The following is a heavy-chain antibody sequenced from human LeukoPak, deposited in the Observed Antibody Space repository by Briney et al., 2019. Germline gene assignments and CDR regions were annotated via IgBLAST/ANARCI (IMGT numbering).Heavy chain of an antibody. D-gene: IGHD6-13*01. CDR2: INPNSGGT. CDR3: ARVRTTLAAAGTGFDY. J-gene: IGHJ4*02. V-gene: IGHV1-2*02. Sequence: GASVKVSCKASGYTFTGYYMHWVRQAPGQGLEWMGWINPNSGGTNYAQKFQGRVTMTRDTSISTAYMELSRLRSDDTAVYYCARVRTTLAAAGTGFDYWGQGTLVTVSS. CDR1: GYTFTGYY.